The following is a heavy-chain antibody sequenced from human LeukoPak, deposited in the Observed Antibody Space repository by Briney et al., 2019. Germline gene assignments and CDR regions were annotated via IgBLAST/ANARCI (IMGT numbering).Heavy chain of an antibody. J-gene: IGHJ5*02. V-gene: IGHV3-23*01. Sequence: PGGSLRLACAASGFTFSSYGMSWVRQAPGKGLEWVSAISGSGGSTYYADPVKGRFTISRDNSKNTLYLQMNSLRAEDTAVYYCARGRGPSYFDWLLYSTGGGWFDPWGQGTLVTVSS. CDR3: ARGRGPSYFDWLLYSTGGGWFDP. CDR2: ISGSGGST. D-gene: IGHD3-9*01. CDR1: GFTFSSYG.